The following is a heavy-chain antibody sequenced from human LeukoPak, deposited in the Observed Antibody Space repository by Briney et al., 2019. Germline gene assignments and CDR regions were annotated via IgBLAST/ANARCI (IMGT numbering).Heavy chain of an antibody. Sequence: ASVKVSCKTSGYTFTDYYIHWFRQAPGQGLEWVGLIYPGGGWTNYAQKFQGRVTMTTDTSTSTVYMELSSLRSEDTAVYYCARDMPHNCFDPWGQGTLVTVSP. J-gene: IGHJ5*02. CDR2: IYPGGGWT. D-gene: IGHD2-2*01. V-gene: IGHV1-46*01. CDR1: GYTFTDYY. CDR3: ARDMPHNCFDP.